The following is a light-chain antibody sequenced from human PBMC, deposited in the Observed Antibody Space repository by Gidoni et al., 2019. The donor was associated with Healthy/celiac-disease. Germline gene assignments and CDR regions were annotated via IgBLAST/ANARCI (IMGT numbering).Light chain of an antibody. J-gene: IGKJ3*01. Sequence: DIVMTQSPLSLPVTPGEPASISCRSSQSLLHSNGYNYLDWYLQKPGQSPQLLIYLGSNRASGVPDRVSGSGSGTDFTLKISRVEAEDVGVYYCMQALQTPRTFGPXTKVDIK. CDR2: LGS. CDR3: MQALQTPRT. CDR1: QSLLHSNGYNY. V-gene: IGKV2-28*01.